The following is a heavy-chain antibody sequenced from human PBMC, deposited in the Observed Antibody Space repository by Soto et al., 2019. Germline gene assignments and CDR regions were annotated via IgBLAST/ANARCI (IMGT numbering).Heavy chain of an antibody. V-gene: IGHV4-34*01. D-gene: IGHD3-22*01. J-gene: IGHJ3*02. CDR1: GVSFSGYY. CDR3: ARGVTMIVVVITKVDAFDI. CDR2: INHSGST. Sequence: SETLSLTCAVYGVSFSGYYWSWIRQPPGKGLEWIGEINHSGSTNYNPSLKSRVTISVDTSKNQFSLKLSSVTAADTAVYYCARGVTMIVVVITKVDAFDIWGQGTMVTVSS.